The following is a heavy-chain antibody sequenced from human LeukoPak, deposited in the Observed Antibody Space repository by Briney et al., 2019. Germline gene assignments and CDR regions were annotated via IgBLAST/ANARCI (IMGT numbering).Heavy chain of an antibody. CDR1: GFTFSSYA. Sequence: PGGSLRFSCAASGFTFSSYAMHWVRQAPGKGLEWVAVISYDGSNKYYADSVKGRFTISRDNSKNTLYLQMNSLRAEDTAVYYCAREDDRNYYGLDDAFDIWGQGTMVTVSS. CDR3: AREDDRNYYGLDDAFDI. D-gene: IGHD3-10*01. J-gene: IGHJ3*02. V-gene: IGHV3-30*04. CDR2: ISYDGSNK.